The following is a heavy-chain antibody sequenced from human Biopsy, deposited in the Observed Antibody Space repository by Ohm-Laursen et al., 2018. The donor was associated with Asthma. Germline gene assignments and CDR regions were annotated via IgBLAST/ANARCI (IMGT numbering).Heavy chain of an antibody. Sequence: GTLSLTCTVSGVSIRSYYWTWIRQPPGKGLEWTGNIHYSGSTYSNPSLSSRLTLSVDTSKNQFSLRLTSVTVADTAVYYCARGSSSRLSQWELLVSGGKRAHSYYGMDVWGQGTTVTVSS. V-gene: IGHV4-59*12. CDR2: IHYSGST. J-gene: IGHJ6*02. D-gene: IGHD1-26*01. CDR3: ARGSSSRLSQWELLVSGGKRAHSYYGMDV. CDR1: GVSIRSYY.